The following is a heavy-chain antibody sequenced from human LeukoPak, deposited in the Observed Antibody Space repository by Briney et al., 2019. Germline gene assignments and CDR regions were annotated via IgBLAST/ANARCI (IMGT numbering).Heavy chain of an antibody. CDR3: ATRDGGNPRIDY. D-gene: IGHD4-23*01. Sequence: SETLSLTCTVSGGSISSSSYCWGWIRQPPGKGLEWIGSIYYTGSTYYNPSLKSRVTISVDTAKNQFSLKLSSVTAADTAVYYCATRDGGNPRIDYWGQGTLVTVSS. CDR2: IYYTGST. J-gene: IGHJ4*02. CDR1: GGSISSSSYC. V-gene: IGHV4-39*01.